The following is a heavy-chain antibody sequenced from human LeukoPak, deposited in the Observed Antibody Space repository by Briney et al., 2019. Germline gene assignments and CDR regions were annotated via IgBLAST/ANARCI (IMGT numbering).Heavy chain of an antibody. CDR1: GGSFSGYY. V-gene: IGHV4-34*01. J-gene: IGHJ4*02. D-gene: IGHD1-26*01. CDR2: INHSGST. Sequence: SETLSLTCAVYGGSFSGYYWSWIRQPPGKGLEWIGEINHSGSTNYNPSLKSRVTISVDTFKNQFSLKLSSVTAADTAVYYCASPLVGATSYWGQGTLVTVSS. CDR3: ASPLVGATSY.